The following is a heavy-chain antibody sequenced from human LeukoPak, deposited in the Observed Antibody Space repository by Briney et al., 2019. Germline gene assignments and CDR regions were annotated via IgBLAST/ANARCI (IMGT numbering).Heavy chain of an antibody. J-gene: IGHJ4*02. CDR1: GFTFSSYA. V-gene: IGHV3-11*04. D-gene: IGHD3-10*01. Sequence: PGGSLRLSCAASGFTFSSYAMSWIRQAPGKGLEWVSYINSSGSPIYYADSVKGRFTISRDNAKSSLYLQMDSLRAEDTAVYYCASGALTYDFDSGSLDYWGQGALVTVSS. CDR2: INSSGSPI. CDR3: ASGALTYDFDSGSLDY.